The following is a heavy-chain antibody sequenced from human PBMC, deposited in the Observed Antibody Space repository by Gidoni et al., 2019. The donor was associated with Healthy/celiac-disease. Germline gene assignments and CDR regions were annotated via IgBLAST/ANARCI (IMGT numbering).Heavy chain of an antibody. CDR1: GFTFSNAW. J-gene: IGHJ5*02. Sequence: EVQLVESVGGLVKPGGSLRLSCAASGFTFSNAWLSWVRQAPGKGLEWVGRIKSKTEGGTTDYAAPVKGRFTISRDDSKNTLYLQMNSLKTEDTAVYYCTTASRYCSSTSCPRVNWFDPWGQGTLVTVSS. D-gene: IGHD2-2*01. CDR3: TTASRYCSSTSCPRVNWFDP. V-gene: IGHV3-15*01. CDR2: IKSKTEGGTT.